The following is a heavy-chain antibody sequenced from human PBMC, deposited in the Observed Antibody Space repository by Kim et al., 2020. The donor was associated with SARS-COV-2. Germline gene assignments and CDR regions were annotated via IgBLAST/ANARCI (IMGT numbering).Heavy chain of an antibody. CDR2: T. V-gene: IGHV4-39*01. CDR3: ARHLRNWYFDL. Sequence: TYHNPSLKGRVTISVDTSKKPFSLRLSSVTAADAAVYYCARHLRNWYFDLWGRGTLVTVSS. J-gene: IGHJ2*01.